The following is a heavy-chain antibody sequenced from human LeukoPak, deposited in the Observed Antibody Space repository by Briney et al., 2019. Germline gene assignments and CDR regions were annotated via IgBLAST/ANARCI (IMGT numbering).Heavy chain of an antibody. V-gene: IGHV1-2*02. J-gene: IGHJ5*02. Sequence: ASVKVSCKASGYTFTDYYLHWVRQAPGQGLEWMGFINPNSGATTYAQKFRGRVSVTRATSISTAYMELSSLRSDDTAVYYCARDRPNNWFDPWGQGTLVTVSS. CDR2: INPNSGAT. CDR3: ARDRPNNWFDP. CDR1: GYTFTDYY.